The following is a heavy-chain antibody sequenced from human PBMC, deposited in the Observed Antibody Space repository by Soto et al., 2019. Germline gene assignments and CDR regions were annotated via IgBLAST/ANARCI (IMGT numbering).Heavy chain of an antibody. V-gene: IGHV1-2*02. D-gene: IGHD2-8*01. Sequence: ASVKVSCKASGYTFTGYYMHWVRQAPGQGLEWMGWINPNSGGTNYAQKFQGRVTMTRDTSISTAYMELSSLRSEDTAVYYCAREEDCTNGVCYGPWGQGTLVTVSS. CDR2: INPNSGGT. CDR3: AREEDCTNGVCYGP. J-gene: IGHJ5*02. CDR1: GYTFTGYY.